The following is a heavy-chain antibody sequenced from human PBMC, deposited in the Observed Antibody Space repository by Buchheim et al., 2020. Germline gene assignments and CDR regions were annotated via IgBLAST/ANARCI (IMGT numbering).Heavy chain of an antibody. Sequence: QVQLVQSGAEVKKPGSSVKVSCKASGGTFSSYAISWVRQAPGQGLEWMGRIIPILGIANYAQKFQGRVTITADKSTSTAYMELSSLRSEDTAVYYCARGEMATISLSFYYYGMDVWGQGTT. D-gene: IGHD5-24*01. CDR2: IIPILGIA. CDR1: GGTFSSYA. CDR3: ARGEMATISLSFYYYGMDV. V-gene: IGHV1-69*04. J-gene: IGHJ6*02.